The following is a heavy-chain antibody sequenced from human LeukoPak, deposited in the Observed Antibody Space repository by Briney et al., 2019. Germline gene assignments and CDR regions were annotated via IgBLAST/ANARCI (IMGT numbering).Heavy chain of an antibody. CDR1: GYTFTSYG. J-gene: IGHJ4*02. Sequence: ASVKVSCKASGYTFTSYGISWVRQAPGQGLEWMGWISAYNGNTKYAQKLQGRVTMTTDTSTSTAYMELRSPRSDDTAVYYCARDHLPSRHYYDSSGYYPPLGYWGQGTLVTVSS. D-gene: IGHD3-22*01. CDR3: ARDHLPSRHYYDSSGYYPPLGY. CDR2: ISAYNGNT. V-gene: IGHV1-18*01.